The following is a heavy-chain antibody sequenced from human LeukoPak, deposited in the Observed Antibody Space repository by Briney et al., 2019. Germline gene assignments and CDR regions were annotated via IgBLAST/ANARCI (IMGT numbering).Heavy chain of an antibody. J-gene: IGHJ4*02. CDR2: ITNSGNSK. D-gene: IGHD3-22*01. CDR1: EFTFSSYS. Sequence: GGSLRLSCAASEFTFSSYSMNWVRQAPGKGLEWVSYITNSGNSKSYADSVKGRFTISRDNAKNSLHLQMDSLRVEDTAVYYCARNQEIDYYDSSGFYWGVEYWGQGTLVTVSS. CDR3: ARNQEIDYYDSSGFYWGVEY. V-gene: IGHV3-48*01.